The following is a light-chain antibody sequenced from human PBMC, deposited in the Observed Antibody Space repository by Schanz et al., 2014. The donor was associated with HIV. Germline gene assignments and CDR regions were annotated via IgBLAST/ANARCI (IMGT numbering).Light chain of an antibody. Sequence: EIVLAQSPGTLSLSPGERATLSCRASQTINRNYLAWYQQKPGQAPRLLIFGASNRATGIPDRFSGGGSGTDFTLTISGLEPEDFAVYYCHQYGSSPRTFGQGTKVEI. J-gene: IGKJ1*01. CDR1: QTINRNY. V-gene: IGKV3-20*01. CDR2: GAS. CDR3: HQYGSSPRT.